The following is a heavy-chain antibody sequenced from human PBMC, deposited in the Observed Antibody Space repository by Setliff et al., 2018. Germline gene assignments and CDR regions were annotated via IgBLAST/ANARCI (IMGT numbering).Heavy chain of an antibody. V-gene: IGHV3-20*04. CDR3: ARENTGFYYHYYMDV. J-gene: IGHJ6*03. Sequence: GGSLRLSCVASGFTFDDYAMSWVRQAPGKGLEWVCGINWNGGSAGYADSVKGRFTISRDNAKNSLYLQMNSLRAEDTALYYCARENTGFYYHYYMDVWGKGTTVTVSS. D-gene: IGHD3-10*01. CDR1: GFTFDDYA. CDR2: INWNGGSA.